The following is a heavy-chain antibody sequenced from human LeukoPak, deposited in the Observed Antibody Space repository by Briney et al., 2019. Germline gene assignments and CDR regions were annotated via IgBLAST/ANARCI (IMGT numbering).Heavy chain of an antibody. CDR1: GYSISSGYY. Sequence: PSETLSLTCTVSGYSISSGYYWSWIRQPPGKGLEWIGEINHSGSTNYNPSLKSRVTISVDTSKNQFSLKVSSVTAADTAVYYCARHPYSGYDFDYWGQGTLVTVSS. CDR3: ARHPYSGYDFDY. D-gene: IGHD5-12*01. CDR2: INHSGST. V-gene: IGHV4-38-2*02. J-gene: IGHJ4*02.